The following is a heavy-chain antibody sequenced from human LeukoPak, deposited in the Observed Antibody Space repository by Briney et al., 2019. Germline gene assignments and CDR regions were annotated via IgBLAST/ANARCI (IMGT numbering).Heavy chain of an antibody. J-gene: IGHJ4*02. D-gene: IGHD3-16*01. CDR1: GYTFTVYF. CDR2: MNPDNGGT. V-gene: IGHV1-2*02. Sequence: TSVKVSCKASGYTFTVYFMHWVRQAPGQGLEWMGLMNPDNGGTHYAQKFQGRVTMTRDSSINTAYMELSRLTSDDTAVYYCATLGGHSLAAQNGYWGQGTLVTVSS. CDR3: ATLGGHSLAAQNGY.